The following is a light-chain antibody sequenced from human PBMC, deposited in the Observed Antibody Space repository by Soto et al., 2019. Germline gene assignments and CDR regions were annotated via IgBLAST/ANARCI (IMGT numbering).Light chain of an antibody. V-gene: IGKV2-30*01. CDR1: QSLLYSNGHTY. CDR3: MQGTHWPLT. J-gene: IGKJ4*01. Sequence: EVVLTQSPLSQSVTLGQPASISCTCSQSLLYSNGHTYLTWFHQRPGQPPRRLIYEVSYRDSGVPDRFSGSGSGTDFTLRISRVEFEDVGVYYCMQGTHWPLTVGGGTKVEIK. CDR2: EVS.